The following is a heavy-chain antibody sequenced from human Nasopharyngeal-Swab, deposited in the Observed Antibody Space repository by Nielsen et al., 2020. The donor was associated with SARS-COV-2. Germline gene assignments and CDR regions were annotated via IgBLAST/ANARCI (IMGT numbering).Heavy chain of an antibody. CDR2: ISAYNGNT. CDR1: GYTFTSYG. D-gene: IGHD6-19*01. Sequence: ASVKVSCKASGYTFTSYGISWVRQAPGQGLEWMGWISAYNGNTNYAQKLQGRVTMTTDTSTSTAYMELRSLRSDHTAVYYCARDYRAWSSGFPFDYWGQGTLVTVSS. J-gene: IGHJ4*02. CDR3: ARDYRAWSSGFPFDY. V-gene: IGHV1-18*01.